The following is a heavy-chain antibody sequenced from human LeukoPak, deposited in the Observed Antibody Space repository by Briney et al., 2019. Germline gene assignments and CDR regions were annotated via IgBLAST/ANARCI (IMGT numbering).Heavy chain of an antibody. D-gene: IGHD6-13*01. V-gene: IGHV4-39*07. Sequence: SETLSLTRTVSGSSISSSSYYWGWIRQPPGKGLEWIGSIYYSGSTYYNPSLKSRVTISVDTSKNQFSLKLSSVTAADTAVYYCARSIAAAGKGYYYYYMDVWGKGTTVTVSS. CDR1: GSSISSSSYY. CDR3: ARSIAAAGKGYYYYYMDV. CDR2: IYYSGST. J-gene: IGHJ6*03.